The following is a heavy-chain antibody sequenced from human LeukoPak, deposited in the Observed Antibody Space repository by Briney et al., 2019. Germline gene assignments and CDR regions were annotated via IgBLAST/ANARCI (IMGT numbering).Heavy chain of an antibody. CDR3: ARSRGRQLYGDFDY. Sequence: PSETLSLTCSVSGGSISNNYWSWVRQPPGKGLEWIGYIYYSGSTKYNPSLKCRVTISVDTSKNQFSLKLSSVTAADTAVYYCARSRGRQLYGDFDYWGQGTLVTVSS. J-gene: IGHJ4*02. V-gene: IGHV4-59*01. D-gene: IGHD5-18*01. CDR2: IYYSGST. CDR1: GGSISNNY.